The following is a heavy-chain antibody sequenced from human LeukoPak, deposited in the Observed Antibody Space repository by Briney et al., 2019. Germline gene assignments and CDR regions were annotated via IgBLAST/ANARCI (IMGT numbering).Heavy chain of an antibody. V-gene: IGHV4-31*03. CDR3: ARGHSSGWVYFDY. CDR1: GGSISSGGYD. J-gene: IGHJ4*02. CDR2: IYYSGST. D-gene: IGHD6-19*01. Sequence: ASETLSLTCTVAGGSISSGGYDWSWIRQHPGKGLEWIGYIYYSGSTYYNPSLKSRVTISVDTSKNQFSLKLSSVTAADTAVYYCARGHSSGWVYFDYWGQGTLVTVSS.